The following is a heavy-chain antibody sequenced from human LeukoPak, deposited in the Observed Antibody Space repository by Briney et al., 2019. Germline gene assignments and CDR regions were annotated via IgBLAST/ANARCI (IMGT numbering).Heavy chain of an antibody. D-gene: IGHD2-15*01. CDR3: ARDPLYCGGGSCYAFPYYYYGMGV. V-gene: IGHV1-18*04. J-gene: IGHJ6*04. Sequence: ASVKVSCKASGYTFTSYGISWVRQAPGQGLEWMGWISAYNGNTNYAQKLQGRVTMTTDTSTSTAYMELRSLRSDDTAVYYCARDPLYCGGGSCYAFPYYYYGMGVWGKGTTVTVSS. CDR1: GYTFTSYG. CDR2: ISAYNGNT.